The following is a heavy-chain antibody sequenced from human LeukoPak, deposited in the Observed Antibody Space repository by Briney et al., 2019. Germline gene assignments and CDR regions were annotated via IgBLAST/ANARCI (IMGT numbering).Heavy chain of an antibody. Sequence: PSETLSLTCTVSGGSISSYYWSWIRQPPGKGLESIGYIYYSGSTNYNPSLKSRVTISVDASKNQFSLKLSSVTAADTAVYYCARRVGYSYGLHIDYWGQGTLVTVSS. V-gene: IGHV4-59*08. J-gene: IGHJ4*02. CDR1: GGSISSYY. D-gene: IGHD5-18*01. CDR2: IYYSGST. CDR3: ARRVGYSYGLHIDY.